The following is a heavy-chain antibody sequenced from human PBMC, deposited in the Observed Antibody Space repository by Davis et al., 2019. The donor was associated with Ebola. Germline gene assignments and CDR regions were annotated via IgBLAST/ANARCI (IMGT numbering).Heavy chain of an antibody. CDR2: INHSGST. CDR3: ARVRVSRFDP. CDR1: GGSISSYY. V-gene: IGHV4-34*01. Sequence: SETLSLTCTVSGGSISSYYWSWIRQPPGKGLEWIGEINHSGSTNYNPSLKSRVTISVDTSKNQFSLKLSSVTAADTAVYYCARVRVSRFDPWGQGTLVTVSS. J-gene: IGHJ5*02.